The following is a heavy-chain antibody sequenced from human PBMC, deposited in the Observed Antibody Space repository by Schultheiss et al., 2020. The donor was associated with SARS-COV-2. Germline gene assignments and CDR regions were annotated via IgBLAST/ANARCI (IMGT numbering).Heavy chain of an antibody. CDR2: IYYSGST. Sequence: SETLSLTCTVSGGSISSYYWSWIRQPPGKGLEWIGSIYYSGSTNYNPSLKSRVTMSVDTSKNQFSLKLSSVTAADTAVYYCARLKRWLQFSAIDYWGQGTLVTVSS. V-gene: IGHV4-59*08. J-gene: IGHJ4*02. D-gene: IGHD5-24*01. CDR1: GGSISSYY. CDR3: ARLKRWLQFSAIDY.